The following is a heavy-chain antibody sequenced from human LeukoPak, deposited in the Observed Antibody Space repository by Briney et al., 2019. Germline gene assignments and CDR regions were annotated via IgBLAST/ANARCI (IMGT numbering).Heavy chain of an antibody. J-gene: IGHJ3*02. D-gene: IGHD5-18*01. CDR2: INHSGST. Sequence: SETLSLTCAVYGGSFSGYYWSWIRQPPGKGLEWIGEINHSGSTNYNPSLKSRVTISVDTSKNQFSLKLGSVTAADTAVYYCVDTAMGYDAFDIWGQGTMVTVSS. V-gene: IGHV4-34*01. CDR3: VDTAMGYDAFDI. CDR1: GGSFSGYY.